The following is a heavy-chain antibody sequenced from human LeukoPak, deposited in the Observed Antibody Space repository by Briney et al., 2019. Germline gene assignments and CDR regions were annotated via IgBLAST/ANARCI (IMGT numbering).Heavy chain of an antibody. Sequence: ASVKVSCKASGYTFTAYYMHWVRQAPGQGLEWMGRINPNSGGTNYAQKFQGRVTMTRDTSISTAYMELSRLRSDDTAVYYCARGGEAYCADDCYSTDYWGQGTLVTVSS. J-gene: IGHJ4*02. V-gene: IGHV1-2*06. CDR3: ARGGEAYCADDCYSTDY. CDR1: GYTFTAYY. CDR2: INPNSGGT. D-gene: IGHD2-21*02.